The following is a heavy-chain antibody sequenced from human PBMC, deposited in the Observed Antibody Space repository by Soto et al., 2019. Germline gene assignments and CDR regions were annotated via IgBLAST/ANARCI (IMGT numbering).Heavy chain of an antibody. CDR2: IYYSGST. CDR3: ARSLDY. Sequence: SETLSLTCTVSGGSISSYYWSWIRQPPGKGLEWIGYIYYSGSTNYNPSLKSRVTISVDTSKNQFSLKLSSVTAADTAVYYCARSLDYWGQGTLVTVS. V-gene: IGHV4-59*01. CDR1: GGSISSYY. J-gene: IGHJ4*02.